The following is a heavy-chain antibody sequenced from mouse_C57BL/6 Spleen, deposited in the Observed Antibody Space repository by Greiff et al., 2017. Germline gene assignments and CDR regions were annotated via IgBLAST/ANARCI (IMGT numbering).Heavy chain of an antibody. CDR2: IHPNSGST. Sequence: QVQLQQPGAELVKPGASVKLSCKASGYTFTSYWMHWVKQRPGQGLEWIGMIHPNSGSTNYNEKFKSKATLTVDKSSSTAYMHLSSLTSEDSAVYYCARNTVVPLLDYWGQGTTLTVSS. CDR1: GYTFTSYW. J-gene: IGHJ2*01. V-gene: IGHV1-64*01. D-gene: IGHD1-1*01. CDR3: ARNTVVPLLDY.